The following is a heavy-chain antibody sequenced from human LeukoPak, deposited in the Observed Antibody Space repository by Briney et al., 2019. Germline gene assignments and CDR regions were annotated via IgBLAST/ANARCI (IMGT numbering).Heavy chain of an antibody. CDR1: GYTFTGYY. J-gene: IGHJ4*02. D-gene: IGHD3-16*02. Sequence: ASVKVSCKASGYTFTGYYMHWVRQAPGQGLEWMGWINPNSGGTNYAQKFQGRVTMTRDTSISTAYMELSRLRSDDTAVYYCARDGYYDYVWGSYRPIDYWGQGTLVTVSS. CDR2: INPNSGGT. CDR3: ARDGYYDYVWGSYRPIDY. V-gene: IGHV1-2*02.